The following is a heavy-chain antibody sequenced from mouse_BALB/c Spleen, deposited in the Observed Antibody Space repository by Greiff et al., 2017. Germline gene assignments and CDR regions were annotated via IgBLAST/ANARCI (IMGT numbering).Heavy chain of an antibody. V-gene: IGHV1-18*01. Sequence: VQLKESGPELVKPGASVKISCKTSGYTFTEYTMHWVKQSHGKSLEWIGGINPNNGGTSYNQKFKGKASITADTSSNTAYLQLSSLTSEDTAVYYCARSVYYGNPFAYWGQGTLVTVSA. CDR2: INPNNGGT. CDR1: GYTFTEYT. D-gene: IGHD2-1*01. CDR3: ARSVYYGNPFAY. J-gene: IGHJ3*01.